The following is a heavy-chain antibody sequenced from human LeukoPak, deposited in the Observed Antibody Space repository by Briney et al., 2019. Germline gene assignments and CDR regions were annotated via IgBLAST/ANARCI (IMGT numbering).Heavy chain of an antibody. CDR2: INPNSVGT. J-gene: IGHJ4*02. CDR1: GYKFTDYY. Sequence: GASVKVSCKPSGYKFTDYYMHWVRQAPGQGLEWMAWINPNSVGTKYALKFQGRVTMTRDTSINTAYMELNWLRSDDTAVYFCARVRSLFYFDYWGQGTLATVSS. CDR3: ARVRSLFYFDY. D-gene: IGHD2-21*01. V-gene: IGHV1-2*02.